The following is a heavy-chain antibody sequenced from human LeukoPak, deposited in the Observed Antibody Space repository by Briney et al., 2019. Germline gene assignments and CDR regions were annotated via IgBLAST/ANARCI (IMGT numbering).Heavy chain of an antibody. Sequence: PGRSLRLSCAASGFTFSSYGMHWIRQAPGKGLEWVSYISSSGSTIYYADSVKGRFTISRDNAKNSLYLQMNSLRAEDTAVYYCARENPVVPIYYYGMDVWGQGTTVTVSS. V-gene: IGHV3-48*04. J-gene: IGHJ6*02. CDR3: ARENPVVPIYYYGMDV. D-gene: IGHD4-23*01. CDR1: GFTFSSYG. CDR2: ISSSGSTI.